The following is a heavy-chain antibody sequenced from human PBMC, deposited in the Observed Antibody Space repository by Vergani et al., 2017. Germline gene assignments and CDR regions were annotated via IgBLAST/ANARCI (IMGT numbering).Heavy chain of an antibody. CDR3: ARQGFGAVAGMGDFDY. Sequence: QLQLQESGPGLVKPSETLSLTCTVSGGSIISSSYYWGWIRQPPGKGLEWIGSIYYSGSTYYNPSLKSRVTISVDTSKNQFSLKLSSVTAADTAVYFCARQGFGAVAGMGDFDYWGQGTLVTVSS. V-gene: IGHV4-39*01. J-gene: IGHJ4*02. CDR2: IYYSGST. CDR1: GGSIISSSYY. D-gene: IGHD6-19*01.